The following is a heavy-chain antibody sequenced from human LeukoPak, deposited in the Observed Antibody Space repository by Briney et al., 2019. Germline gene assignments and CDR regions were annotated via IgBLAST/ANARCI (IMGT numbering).Heavy chain of an antibody. J-gene: IGHJ1*01. CDR3: AKPRARIVGATTLYFQH. CDR2: IYTSGST. CDR1: GGSISSYY. Sequence: PPETLSLTCTVSGGSISSYYWSWIRQPAGKGLEWIGRIYTSGSTNYNPSLKSQVTMSVDTSKNQFSLKLSSVTAADTAVYYCAKPRARIVGATTLYFQHWGQGTLVTVSS. D-gene: IGHD1-26*01. V-gene: IGHV4-4*07.